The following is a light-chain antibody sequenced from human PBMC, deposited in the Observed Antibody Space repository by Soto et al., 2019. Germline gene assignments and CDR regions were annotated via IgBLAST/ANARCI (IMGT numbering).Light chain of an antibody. CDR2: KAS. J-gene: IGKJ1*01. V-gene: IGKV1-5*03. CDR3: QKFNNYPWT. CDR1: QSISSW. Sequence: DIQMTQSPSTLSASVGDRVTITYRASQSISSWLSWYQQKPGKATKLLIYKASSLESGIPSRFSSSGSGTEFTQTISSLQPDDFATYYCQKFNNYPWTFGQGTRVEI.